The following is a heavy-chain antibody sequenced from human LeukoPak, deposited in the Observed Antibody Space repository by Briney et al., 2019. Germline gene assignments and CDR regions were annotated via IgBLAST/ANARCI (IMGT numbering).Heavy chain of an antibody. Sequence: ASVKVSCKTSGYTFTSYDINWVRQATGQGLEWMGWMNPNSGNTGYAQKFQGRVTMTRNTSISTAYMELSSLRPEDTAFHYCARSDPYYYDRSGYPKNDYWGQGTLVTVSS. CDR1: GYTFTSYD. D-gene: IGHD3-22*01. CDR2: MNPNSGNT. CDR3: ARSDPYYYDRSGYPKNDY. J-gene: IGHJ4*02. V-gene: IGHV1-8*01.